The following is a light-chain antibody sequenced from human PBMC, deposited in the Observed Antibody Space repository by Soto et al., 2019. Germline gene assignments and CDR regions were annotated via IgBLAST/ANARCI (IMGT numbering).Light chain of an antibody. CDR2: EVT. V-gene: IGLV2-23*02. CDR3: CSYALGNIHVV. Sequence: QSALTQPASVSGSPGQSVTISCTGTSINVGKYNLVSWYQQHPGKAPTLIIYEVTQRPSGVSSRFSGSKSGNTASLTISGLQAEDEADYPCCSYALGNIHVVFGGGTKLTVL. J-gene: IGLJ2*01. CDR1: SINVGKYNL.